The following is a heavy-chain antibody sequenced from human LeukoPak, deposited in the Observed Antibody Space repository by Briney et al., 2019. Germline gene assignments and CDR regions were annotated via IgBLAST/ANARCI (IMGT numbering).Heavy chain of an antibody. CDR3: ARTLRYYDFWSGYYKGDNWFDP. D-gene: IGHD3-3*01. Sequence: ASVKVSCKASGGTFSSYAISWVRQAPGQGLEWMGGIIPIFGTANYAQKFQGRVTITADESTSTAYMELSSLRSEDTAVYYCARTLRYYDFWSGYYKGDNWFDPWGQGTLVTVSS. J-gene: IGHJ5*02. CDR1: GGTFSSYA. V-gene: IGHV1-69*13. CDR2: IIPIFGTA.